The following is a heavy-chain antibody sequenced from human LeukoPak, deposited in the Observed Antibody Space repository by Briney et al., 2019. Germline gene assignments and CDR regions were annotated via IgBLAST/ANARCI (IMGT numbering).Heavy chain of an antibody. J-gene: IGHJ3*02. CDR2: IIPIFGTA. V-gene: IGHV1-69*05. D-gene: IGHD1-26*01. CDR1: GGTFSSYA. CDR3: ARKKGAVDAFDI. Sequence: ASVKVSCKASGGTFSSYAISWVRQAPGQGLEWMGGIIPIFGTANYAQKFQGRVTITTDESTSTAYMELSSLRSGDTAVYYCARKKGAVDAFDIWGQGTMVTVSS.